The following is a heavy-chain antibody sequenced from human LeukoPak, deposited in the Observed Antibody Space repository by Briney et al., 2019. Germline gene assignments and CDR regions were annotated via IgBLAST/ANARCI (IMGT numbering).Heavy chain of an antibody. CDR2: INLSGST. J-gene: IGHJ4*02. CDR1: GGSFSGYY. V-gene: IGHV4-34*01. Sequence: SETLSLTCAVYGGSFSGYYWSWIRQPPGKGLGWIGEINLSGSTNYNPSLKSRVTISVDTSKNQFSLKLSSVTAANTAVYYCARVLYSSSWYYFDYWGQGTLVTVSS. CDR3: ARVLYSSSWYYFDY. D-gene: IGHD6-13*01.